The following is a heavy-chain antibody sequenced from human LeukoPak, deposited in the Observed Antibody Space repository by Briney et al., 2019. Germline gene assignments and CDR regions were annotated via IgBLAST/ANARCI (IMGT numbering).Heavy chain of an antibody. Sequence: PGGSLRLSCAASGFTFSSYAMHWVRQAPGKGLEWVAVISYDGSNKYYADSVKGRFTISRDNSKNTLYLQMNSLRAEDTAVYYCAKDRDTAMVPGWFDPWGQGTLVTVSS. CDR1: GFTFSSYA. CDR2: ISYDGSNK. V-gene: IGHV3-30*04. CDR3: AKDRDTAMVPGWFDP. D-gene: IGHD5-18*01. J-gene: IGHJ5*02.